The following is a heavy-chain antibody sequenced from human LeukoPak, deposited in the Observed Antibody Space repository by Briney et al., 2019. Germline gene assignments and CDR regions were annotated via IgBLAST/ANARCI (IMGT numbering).Heavy chain of an antibody. CDR2: ISAYNGNT. V-gene: IGHV1-18*01. Sequence: ASVKVSCKASGYSFTSYGISWVRQAPGQGLELMGWISAYNGNTNYAQKLQGRVTMTTDTSTSTAYMELRGLRSDDTAVYYCARDDYDSSGAHFDYWGQGTLVTVSS. D-gene: IGHD3-22*01. CDR1: GYSFTSYG. J-gene: IGHJ4*02. CDR3: ARDDYDSSGAHFDY.